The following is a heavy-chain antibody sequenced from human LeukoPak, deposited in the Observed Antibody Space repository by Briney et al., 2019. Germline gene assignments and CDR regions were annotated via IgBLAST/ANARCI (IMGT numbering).Heavy chain of an antibody. Sequence: GRSLRLSCAASGFTFSSYGMHWVRRAPGKGLEWVAVIWYDGSNKYYADSVKGRFTISRDNSKNTLYLQMNSLRAEDTAVYYCARDRGRYSYGTGDWFDPWGQGTLVTVSS. V-gene: IGHV3-33*01. J-gene: IGHJ5*02. CDR2: IWYDGSNK. D-gene: IGHD5-18*01. CDR1: GFTFSSYG. CDR3: ARDRGRYSYGTGDWFDP.